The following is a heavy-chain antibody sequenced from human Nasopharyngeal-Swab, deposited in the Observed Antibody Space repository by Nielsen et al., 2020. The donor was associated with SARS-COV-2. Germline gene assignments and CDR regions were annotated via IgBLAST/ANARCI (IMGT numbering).Heavy chain of an antibody. J-gene: IGHJ3*01. CDR2: IHYTGTT. D-gene: IGHD3-16*02. CDR1: GDSISTAGYF. CDR3: AREVIEPAVSDAFDF. V-gene: IGHV4-31*03. Sequence: SETLSLTCTVSGDSISTAGYFWSWIRQHPGKGLEWVGYIHYTGTTFYNPSLESRLTISLDTSQNQFSLRLSSVTAADTAVYYCAREVIEPAVSDAFDFWGQGTMVTVSS.